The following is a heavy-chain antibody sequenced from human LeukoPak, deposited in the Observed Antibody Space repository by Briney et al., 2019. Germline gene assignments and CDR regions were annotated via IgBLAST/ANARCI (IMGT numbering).Heavy chain of an antibody. CDR1: GFAFSSYW. CDR2: IKEDGSEK. Sequence: GGSLRLSCAASGFAFSSYWMTWVRQAPGKGLEWVANIKEDGSEKYYVDSVKGRFTISKDNAKNSLYLQMNSLRAEDTAVYYCAKDGPTAYFDYWGQGTLVTVSS. D-gene: IGHD5-18*01. CDR3: AKDGPTAYFDY. J-gene: IGHJ4*02. V-gene: IGHV3-7*01.